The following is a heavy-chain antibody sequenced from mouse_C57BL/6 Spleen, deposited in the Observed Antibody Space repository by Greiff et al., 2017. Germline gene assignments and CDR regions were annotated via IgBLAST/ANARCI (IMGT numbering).Heavy chain of an antibody. D-gene: IGHD1-1*01. CDR2: FYPGSGSI. V-gene: IGHV1-62-2*01. J-gene: IGHJ1*03. CDR3: ARHEGDYYGSSYLYFDV. CDR1: GYTFTDYT. Sequence: QVQLQQSGAELVKPGASVKLSCKASGYTFTDYTIHWVKQRSGQGLEWIGWFYPGSGSIKYNEKFKDKATLTADKSSSTVYMELSRLTSEDSAVYFCARHEGDYYGSSYLYFDVWGTGTTVTVSS.